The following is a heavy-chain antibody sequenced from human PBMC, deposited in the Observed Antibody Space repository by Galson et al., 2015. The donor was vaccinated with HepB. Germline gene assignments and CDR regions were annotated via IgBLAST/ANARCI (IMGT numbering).Heavy chain of an antibody. CDR2: ISAYNGNT. D-gene: IGHD2-2*02. J-gene: IGHJ6*02. V-gene: IGHV1-18*04. Sequence: SVKVSCKASGYTFTSYGISWVRQAPGQGLEWMGWISAYNGNTNYAQKLQGRVTMTTDTSTSTAYMELRSLRSDDTAVYYCARDQYCSSTSCYISAPYGMDVWGQGTTVTVSS. CDR1: GYTFTSYG. CDR3: ARDQYCSSTSCYISAPYGMDV.